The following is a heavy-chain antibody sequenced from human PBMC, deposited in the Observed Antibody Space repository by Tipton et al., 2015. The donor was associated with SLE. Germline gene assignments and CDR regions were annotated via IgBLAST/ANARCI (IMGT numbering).Heavy chain of an antibody. CDR2: IYTSGST. CDR3: ARELAVAGEVFDY. J-gene: IGHJ4*02. D-gene: IGHD6-19*01. V-gene: IGHV4-61*02. CDR1: GGSISSGNYY. Sequence: TLSLTCTVSGGSISSGNYYWSWIRQPAGKGLEWIGRIYTSGSTNYNPSLKSRVTISVDTSKNQFSLNLRSVTAADTAVYYCARELAVAGEVFDYWGQGTLVTVSS.